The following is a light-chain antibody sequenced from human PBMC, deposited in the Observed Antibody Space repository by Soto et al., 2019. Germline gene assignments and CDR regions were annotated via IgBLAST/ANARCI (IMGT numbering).Light chain of an antibody. V-gene: IGKV1-9*01. CDR1: QGRSSD. J-gene: IGKJ5*01. CDR2: AAS. CDR3: QQLSSYPIS. Sequence: DIQLTQSPSFLSASVGDRVTITCRASQGRSSDLAWYQQKPGKAPKPLIYAASTLQSGVPSRFSGSGSGTEFTLTTSTLQPEDVATYYCQQLSSYPISFGQGTRLEIK.